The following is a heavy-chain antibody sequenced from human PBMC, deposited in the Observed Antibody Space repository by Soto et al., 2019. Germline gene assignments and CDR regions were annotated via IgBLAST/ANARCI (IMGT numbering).Heavy chain of an antibody. Sequence: EVQLVESGGGLVQPGGSLRLSCAASGFTFGDYWMTWVRQAPGEGLEWVANIQEGGGAKYYVDSVKGRFTISRDNAKKSLYLQMDSLIVEDTAVYYCVRAGSSSTYFDYWGQGALVTVSS. CDR3: VRAGSSSTYFDY. V-gene: IGHV3-7*05. CDR2: IQEGGGAK. J-gene: IGHJ4*02. D-gene: IGHD6-6*01. CDR1: GFTFGDYW.